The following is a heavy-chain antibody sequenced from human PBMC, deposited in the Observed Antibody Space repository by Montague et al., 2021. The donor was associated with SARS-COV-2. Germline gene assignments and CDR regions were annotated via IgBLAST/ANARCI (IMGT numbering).Heavy chain of an antibody. CDR3: AGPVSDYDSLSSSTNWFDP. CDR2: IFSSGST. D-gene: IGHD3-9*01. V-gene: IGHV4-39*01. J-gene: IGHJ5*02. CDR1: GGSISSSSYY. Sequence: SETLSLTCTVSGGSISSSSYYWGWIRQPPGKGLEWIGSIFSSGSTYYNPSLKSRVTISVDTSKNQFSLKLSSVTAADTAVYYCAGPVSDYDSLSSSTNWFDPWGQGTLVTVSS.